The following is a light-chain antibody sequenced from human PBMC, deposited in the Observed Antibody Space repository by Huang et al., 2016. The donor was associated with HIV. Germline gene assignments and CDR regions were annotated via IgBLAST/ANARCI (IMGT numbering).Light chain of an antibody. V-gene: IGKV4-1*01. CDR1: QSVLYSSNNKNY. CDR2: WAS. J-gene: IGKJ4*01. Sequence: DIVMTQSPDSLAVSLGERAAINYKSSQSVLYSSNNKNYLAWYQQKPGQSPTLLIYWASTREPGVPDRFNGSGSGTDFTLTISSLQTEDVAVYYCQQYFSTSLTFGGGTKVEIK. CDR3: QQYFSTSLT.